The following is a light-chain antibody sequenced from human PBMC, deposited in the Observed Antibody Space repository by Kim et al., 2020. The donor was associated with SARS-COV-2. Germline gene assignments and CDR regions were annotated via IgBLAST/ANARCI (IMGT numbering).Light chain of an antibody. V-gene: IGLV3-19*01. Sequence: ALGQTVRLTCQGDSLRKCYATRYQQRPGQAPTLVLYGKYDRPSGIPDRFSGSASGNTASLTITGAQAEDEGDYYCSSRDSSGDHVVFGGGTKLTVL. CDR2: GKY. CDR1: SLRKCY. CDR3: SSRDSSGDHVV. J-gene: IGLJ3*02.